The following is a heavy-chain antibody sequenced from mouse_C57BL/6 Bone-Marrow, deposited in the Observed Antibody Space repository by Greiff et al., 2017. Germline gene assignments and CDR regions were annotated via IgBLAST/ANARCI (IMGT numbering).Heavy chain of an antibody. Sequence: DVMLVESGEGLVKPGGSLKLSCAASGFTFSSYAMSWVRQTPEKRLEWVAYISSGGDYTYYADTVKGRFTISRDNARNTLYLQMSSLKSEDTAMYYCTRGRYYSNFFYYAMDYWGQGTSVTVSS. CDR1: GFTFSSYA. D-gene: IGHD2-5*01. V-gene: IGHV5-9-1*02. CDR3: TRGRYYSNFFYYAMDY. J-gene: IGHJ4*01. CDR2: ISSGGDYT.